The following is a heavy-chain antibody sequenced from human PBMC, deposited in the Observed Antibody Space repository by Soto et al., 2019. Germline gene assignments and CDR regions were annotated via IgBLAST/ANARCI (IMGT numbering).Heavy chain of an antibody. D-gene: IGHD3-3*01. CDR2: IWYDGSNK. Sequence: GGSLRLSCAASGFTFSSYGMHWVRQAPGKGLEWVAVIWYDGSNKYYADSVKGRFTISRDNSKNTLYLQMNSLRAEDTAVYYCARVGAWGLNYDFWSGYYTPHSRYYYYGMDVWGQGTTVTVSS. V-gene: IGHV3-33*01. CDR3: ARVGAWGLNYDFWSGYYTPHSRYYYYGMDV. J-gene: IGHJ6*02. CDR1: GFTFSSYG.